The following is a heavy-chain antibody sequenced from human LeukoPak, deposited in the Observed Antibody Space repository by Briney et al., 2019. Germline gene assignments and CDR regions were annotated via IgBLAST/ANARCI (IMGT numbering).Heavy chain of an antibody. D-gene: IGHD2-8*02. Sequence: GGSLRLSCAGSGFIFNSHWMTWVRQAPGMGLEWVGNIRQDGDEKFYADSVRGRFTITRDNAKNSLYLHLNSLRAEDTAIYYCARVRTEWYIDLWGRGTLVTVSP. CDR2: IRQDGDEK. CDR3: ARVRTEWYIDL. J-gene: IGHJ2*01. V-gene: IGHV3-7*01. CDR1: GFIFNSHW.